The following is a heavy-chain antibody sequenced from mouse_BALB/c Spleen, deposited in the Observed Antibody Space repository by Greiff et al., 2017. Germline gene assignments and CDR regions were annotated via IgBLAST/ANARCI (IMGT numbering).Heavy chain of an antibody. CDR1: GFSLTSYG. D-gene: IGHD2-1*01. V-gene: IGHV2-9*02. CDR3: ARERDIYGNYLAWFAY. Sequence: QVHVKQSGPGLVAPSQTLSITCTVSGFSLTSYGVHWVRQTPGKGLEWLGVIGAGGSTNYNSALMSRLSIIKDNSKGQVFLKMNSLQSDETAMYYCARERDIYGNYLAWFAYWGQGTLVTVSA. CDR2: IGAGGST. J-gene: IGHJ3*01.